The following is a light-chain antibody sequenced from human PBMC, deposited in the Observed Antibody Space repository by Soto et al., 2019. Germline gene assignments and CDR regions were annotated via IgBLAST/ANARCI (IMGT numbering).Light chain of an antibody. CDR3: EQCVRQTLT. J-gene: IGKJ4*02. Sequence: EIVLTQSPATLSLSPGERATLSCRASQSVSSYLAWYQQKPGQPPTLLIYDASTRATGIPARCSGMASGTDFTTTFLRLEPLGSEVYSVEQCVRQTLTFGGVNTGDIK. CDR2: DAS. V-gene: IGKV3-11*01. CDR1: QSVSSY.